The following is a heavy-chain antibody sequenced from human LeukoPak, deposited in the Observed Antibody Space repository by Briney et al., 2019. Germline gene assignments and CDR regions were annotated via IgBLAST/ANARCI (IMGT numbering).Heavy chain of an antibody. Sequence: GRSLRLSCAASGFSFSSYGMHWVRQAPGKGLEWVAVIWYDGTNKNYADSVKGRFTISRDNSKNMLYLQMNSLRAEDTAVYYCAKTEGPYYYDSSGKGYFDYWGQGTLVTVSS. CDR2: IWYDGTNK. J-gene: IGHJ4*02. CDR3: AKTEGPYYYDSSGKGYFDY. CDR1: GFSFSSYG. V-gene: IGHV3-33*06. D-gene: IGHD3-22*01.